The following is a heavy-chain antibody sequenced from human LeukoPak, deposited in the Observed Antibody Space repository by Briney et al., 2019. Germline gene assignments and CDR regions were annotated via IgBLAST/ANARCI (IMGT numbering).Heavy chain of an antibody. CDR1: GFTFSSYG. V-gene: IGHV3-20*04. D-gene: IGHD6-6*01. J-gene: IGHJ4*02. Sequence: GGSLRLSCAASGFTFSSYGMSWVRQSPGKGLEWVSGINWNGGSTGYADSVKGRFTISRDNAKNSLYLQMNSLRAEDTALYYCARDSTFLEYSSSSFAYWGQGTLVTVSS. CDR3: ARDSTFLEYSSSSFAY. CDR2: INWNGGST.